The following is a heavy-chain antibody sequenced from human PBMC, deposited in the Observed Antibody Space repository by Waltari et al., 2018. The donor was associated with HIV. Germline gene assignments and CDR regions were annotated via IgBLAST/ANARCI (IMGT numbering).Heavy chain of an antibody. D-gene: IGHD4-17*01. J-gene: IGHJ4*02. CDR3: ARDRGEPNDYGDYGRYFDY. CDR1: GFTFDDYA. CDR2: INWNGGST. V-gene: IGHV3-20*01. Sequence: EVQLVESGGGVVRPGGSLRLSCAAYGFTFDDYAMSWVRQAPGKGLEWVSGINWNGGSTGYADSVKGRFTISRDNAKNSLFLQMNSLRAEDTAFYHCARDRGEPNDYGDYGRYFDYWGQGTLVTVSS.